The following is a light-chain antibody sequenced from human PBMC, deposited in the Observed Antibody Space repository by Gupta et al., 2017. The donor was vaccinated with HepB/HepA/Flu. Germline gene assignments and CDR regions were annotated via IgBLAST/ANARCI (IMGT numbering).Light chain of an antibody. CDR2: DDE. Sequence: SYVLTQPPSESGAPVETATISCVGNSIGSTNVHWYQQRPAQAPVLLVYDDEDRPSGIPERISGSKCGSTATLTTGRVEAGDEADYYCQGWDESSDHVVFGGGTKVTVL. CDR1: SIGSTN. V-gene: IGLV3-21*02. CDR3: QGWDESSDHVV. J-gene: IGLJ2*01.